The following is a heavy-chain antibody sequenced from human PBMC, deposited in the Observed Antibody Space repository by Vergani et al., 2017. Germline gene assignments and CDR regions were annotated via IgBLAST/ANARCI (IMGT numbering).Heavy chain of an antibody. CDR2: IYTSGST. CDR3: ARLDGDYVLDY. V-gene: IGHV4-4*09. Sequence: QVQLQESGPGLVKPSETLSLTCTVSGGSISSYYWSWIRQPPGKGLEWIGYIYTSGSTNYNPSLKSRVTISVDTSKNQFSLRLSSVTAADTAVYYCARLDGDYVLDYWGQGTLVTVSS. CDR1: GGSISSYY. D-gene: IGHD4-17*01. J-gene: IGHJ4*02.